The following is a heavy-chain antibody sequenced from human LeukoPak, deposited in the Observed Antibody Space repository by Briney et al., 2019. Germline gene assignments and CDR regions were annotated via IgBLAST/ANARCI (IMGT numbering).Heavy chain of an antibody. CDR3: ARGRRTAVVTDFDY. V-gene: IGHV4-59*01. D-gene: IGHD2-21*02. J-gene: IGHJ4*02. Sequence: PSETLSLTCTVSGGSIFSYYWTWIRQPPGKGLEWIGYIHYSGSSRSHPSLNSRVTMSVDTSKSQFSLKLTSVTAADTAVYYCARGRRTAVVTDFDYWGQGILVTVSS. CDR1: GGSIFSYY. CDR2: IHYSGSS.